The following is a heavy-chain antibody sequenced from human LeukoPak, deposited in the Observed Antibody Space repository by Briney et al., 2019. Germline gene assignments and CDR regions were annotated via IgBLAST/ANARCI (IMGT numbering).Heavy chain of an antibody. Sequence: GASVKVSCKASGYTFTGYYMHWVRQAPGQGLEWMGWINPNSGGTNYAQKFQGRVTMTRDTSTSIVYMELSSLRSDDTAVYYCARPYCGGNCFHFDYWGQGTLVAVSS. V-gene: IGHV1-2*02. CDR3: ARPYCGGNCFHFDY. J-gene: IGHJ4*02. CDR1: GYTFTGYY. CDR2: INPNSGGT. D-gene: IGHD2-21*02.